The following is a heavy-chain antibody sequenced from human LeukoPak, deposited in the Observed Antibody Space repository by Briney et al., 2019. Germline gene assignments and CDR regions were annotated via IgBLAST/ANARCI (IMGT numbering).Heavy chain of an antibody. V-gene: IGHV4-4*07. CDR1: GGSISSYY. D-gene: IGHD2-2*01. CDR2: IYTSGST. CDR3: ARLQLRHCSRTSCANEFDY. Sequence: SETLSLTCTVSGGSISSYYWSWIRQPAGKGVEWIGRIYTSGSTNYNPSLKSRVIISVDKSKNQFSLKLTSVTAADTAVYYCARLQLRHCSRTSCANEFDYWGQGTLVTVSS. J-gene: IGHJ4*02.